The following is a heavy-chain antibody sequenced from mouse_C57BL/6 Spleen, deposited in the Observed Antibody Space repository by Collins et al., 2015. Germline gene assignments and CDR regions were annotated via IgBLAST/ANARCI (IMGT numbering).Heavy chain of an antibody. J-gene: IGHJ2*01. CDR2: IRNKANGYTT. D-gene: IGHD2-1*01. CDR1: GFTFTDYY. Sequence: EVKLVESGGGLVQPGGSLSLSCAASGFTFTDYYMSWVRQPPGKALEWLGFIRNKANGYTTEYSASVKGRFTISRDNSQSILYLQMNALRAEDSATYYCARYSAYGNYYFDYWGQGTTLTVSS. CDR3: ARYSAYGNYYFDY. V-gene: IGHV7-3*01.